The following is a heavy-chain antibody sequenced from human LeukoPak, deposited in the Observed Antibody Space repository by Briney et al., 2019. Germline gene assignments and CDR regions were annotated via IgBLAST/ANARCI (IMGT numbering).Heavy chain of an antibody. D-gene: IGHD3-22*01. Sequence: PGRSLRLSCAASGFTFSSNAIHWVRQAPGKGLEWVAEISYDGGNTYYADSVKGRFTISRDNAKNSLFLQMNSLRAEDTAVYYCARSRLNDYWGQGTLVTVSS. CDR3: ARSRLNDY. J-gene: IGHJ4*02. V-gene: IGHV3-30-3*01. CDR1: GFTFSSNA. CDR2: ISYDGGNT.